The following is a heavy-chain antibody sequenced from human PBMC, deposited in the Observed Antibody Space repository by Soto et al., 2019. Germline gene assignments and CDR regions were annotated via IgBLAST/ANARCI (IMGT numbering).Heavy chain of an antibody. J-gene: IGHJ4*02. CDR3: ARLIRYYSSSWYLKHVGFDY. CDR1: GYSCKSYW. Sequence: ESLKISAQGYGYSCKSYWIAWVRQIPGNGLESLGIIYPCDSYTGYSLSFQGQVTISADKSISTAYLQWSSLKASDTAMYYCARLIRYYSSSWYLKHVGFDYWGQGTLVTVSS. V-gene: IGHV5-51*01. CDR2: IYPCDSYT. D-gene: IGHD6-13*01.